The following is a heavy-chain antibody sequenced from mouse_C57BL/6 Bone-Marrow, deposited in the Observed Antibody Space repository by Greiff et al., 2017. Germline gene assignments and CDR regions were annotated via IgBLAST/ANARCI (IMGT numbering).Heavy chain of an antibody. CDR3: TRGDTTVVATRGPLFAY. CDR2: IDPETGGT. CDR1: GYTFTDYE. V-gene: IGHV1-15*01. Sequence: VQLQQSGAELVRPGASVTLSCKASGYTFTDYEMHWVKQTPVHGLEWIAAIDPETGGTAYNQKFKGKAILTADKSSSTAYMELRILTSEDSAVYYCTRGDTTVVATRGPLFAYWGQGTMVTVSA. J-gene: IGHJ3*01. D-gene: IGHD1-1*01.